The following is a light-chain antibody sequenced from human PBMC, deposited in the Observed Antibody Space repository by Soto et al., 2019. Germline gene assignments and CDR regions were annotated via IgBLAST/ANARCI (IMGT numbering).Light chain of an antibody. CDR2: DVS. Sequence: QSALTQPRSVSGSPGLSVTISCTGTSSDVGGYNYVSWYQQHPGKAPKLMIYDVSKRPSGVPDRFSGSKSGNTASLTISGLQAEDEADYYCCSYAGSSLYVFGTGTKVTVL. CDR3: CSYAGSSLYV. J-gene: IGLJ1*01. V-gene: IGLV2-11*01. CDR1: SSDVGGYNY.